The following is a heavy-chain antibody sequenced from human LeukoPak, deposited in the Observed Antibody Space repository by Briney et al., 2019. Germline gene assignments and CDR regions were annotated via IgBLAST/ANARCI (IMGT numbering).Heavy chain of an antibody. CDR3: AKHRSEIAASGSDY. CDR1: GFTFSSYA. CDR2: ISDSGGGSGGST. Sequence: GGSLRLSCAASGFTFSSYAMSWVRQAPGKGLEWVSVSVISDSGGGSGGSTYYADSVKGRFTISRDDSKNTLYLQMNNLRVEDTAVYYCAKHRSEIAASGSDYWGQGTLVSVSS. V-gene: IGHV3-23*01. D-gene: IGHD6-13*01. J-gene: IGHJ4*02.